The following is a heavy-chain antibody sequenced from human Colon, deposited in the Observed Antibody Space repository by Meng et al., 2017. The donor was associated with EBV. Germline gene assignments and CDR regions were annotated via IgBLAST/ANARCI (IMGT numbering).Heavy chain of an antibody. J-gene: IGHJ4*02. CDR3: RNAFCSAEAGCSDQ. V-gene: IGHV4-34*01. D-gene: IGHD3-3*01. Sequence: HVQLPWWGAGLLKPSETLAITCADYGGSFSNSYWSWIRQPPGKRLEWIGEINESGSTKYNPSLKSRVTILMDTSKNQFSLRLSSVTAADTAVYYCRNAFCSAEAGCSDQWGQGTLVTVSS. CDR2: INESGST. CDR1: GGSFSNSY.